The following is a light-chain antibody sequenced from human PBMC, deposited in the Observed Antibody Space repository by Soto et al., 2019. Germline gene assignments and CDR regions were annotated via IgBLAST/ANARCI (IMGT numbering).Light chain of an antibody. J-gene: IGKJ1*01. CDR3: QQYNKWWT. CDR1: ETVNSN. CDR2: TIS. Sequence: EVVMTQSPATLSVSPGERATLSCRASETVNSNLAWYQQKPGQAPRLLIYTISIRATGIPARFSGSGSGTDFTLTTSSLQSEDLGVYYCQQYNKWWTFGQGTKVEI. V-gene: IGKV3-15*01.